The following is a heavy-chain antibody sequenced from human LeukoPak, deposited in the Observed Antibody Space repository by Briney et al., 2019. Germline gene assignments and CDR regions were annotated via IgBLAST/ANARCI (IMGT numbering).Heavy chain of an antibody. CDR1: GYTFTGDY. Sequence: ASVKVSCKASGYTFTGDYMHWVRQAPGQGLEWMGWINPNSGATNYAQKFQGRVTMTRDTSISTAYMELSRLRSDDTAVYYCARVRLSIVGATNGFDYWGQGTLVTVSS. CDR2: INPNSGAT. CDR3: ARVRLSIVGATNGFDY. V-gene: IGHV1-2*02. J-gene: IGHJ4*02. D-gene: IGHD1-26*01.